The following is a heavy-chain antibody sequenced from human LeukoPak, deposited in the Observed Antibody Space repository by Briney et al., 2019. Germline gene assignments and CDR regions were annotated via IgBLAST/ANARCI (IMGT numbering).Heavy chain of an antibody. Sequence: SETLSLTCTVSGGSISSYYWSWIRQPAGKGLKWIGRIYTSGSTNYNPSLKSRVTMSVDTSKNQFSLKLSSVTAADTAVYYCARDIYGGNSYYFDYWGQGTLVTVSS. D-gene: IGHD4-23*01. CDR2: IYTSGST. J-gene: IGHJ4*02. V-gene: IGHV4-4*07. CDR3: ARDIYGGNSYYFDY. CDR1: GGSISSYY.